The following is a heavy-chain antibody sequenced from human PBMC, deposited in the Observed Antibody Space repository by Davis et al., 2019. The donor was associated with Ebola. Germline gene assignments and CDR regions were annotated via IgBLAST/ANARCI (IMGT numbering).Heavy chain of an antibody. D-gene: IGHD4-11*01. V-gene: IGHV3-30*03. J-gene: IGHJ3*02. Sequence: PGGSLRLSCAASGFTFSSYGIHWVRQAPGKGLEWVAFLSYDGTKKDHADSVKGRFTISRDNAKNSLYLEMNSLEADDTAMYCCARDHHSNYLENAFDIWGQGTMVTVSS. CDR2: LSYDGTKK. CDR3: ARDHHSNYLENAFDI. CDR1: GFTFSSYG.